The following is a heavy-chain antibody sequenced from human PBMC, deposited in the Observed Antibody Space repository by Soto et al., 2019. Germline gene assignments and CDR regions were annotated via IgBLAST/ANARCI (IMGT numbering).Heavy chain of an antibody. CDR2: ISAYNGNT. V-gene: IGHV1-18*01. D-gene: IGHD3-3*01. CDR3: ARDIDPSRFLEWTSIDY. CDR1: GYTFTDYA. J-gene: IGHJ4*02. Sequence: ASVKVSCKASGYTFTDYAITWVRQAPGQGLEWMGWISAYNGNTNYAQKLQGRVTMTTDTSTSTAYMDLRSLRSDDTAVYYCARDIDPSRFLEWTSIDYWGQGTLVTVPS.